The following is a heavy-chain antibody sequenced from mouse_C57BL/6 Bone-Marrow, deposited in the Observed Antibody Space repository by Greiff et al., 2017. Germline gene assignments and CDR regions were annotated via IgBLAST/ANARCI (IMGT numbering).Heavy chain of an antibody. CDR2: IRLKSDNYAT. D-gene: IGHD3-2*02. Sequence: EVQLQESGGGLVQPGGSMKLSCVASGFTFSNYWMNWVRQSPEKGLEWVAQIRLKSDNYATHYAESVKGRFTISSDDSKSSVYLQMNNLRAEDTGIYYCTGSSGYEAMDYWGQGTSVTVSS. CDR3: TGSSGYEAMDY. V-gene: IGHV6-3*01. CDR1: GFTFSNYW. J-gene: IGHJ4*01.